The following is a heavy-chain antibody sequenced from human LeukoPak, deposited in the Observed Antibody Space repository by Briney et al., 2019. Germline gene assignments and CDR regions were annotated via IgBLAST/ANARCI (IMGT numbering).Heavy chain of an antibody. CDR2: MNPKSGNT. CDR1: GYTFTSYD. D-gene: IGHD5-24*01. J-gene: IGHJ4*02. CDR3: ASDGPMGIGY. Sequence: ASVKVSCKASGYTFTSYDINWVRQATGQGLEWMGWMNPKSGNTGYAQKFQGRVTMTRDTSISTAYMELGSLRSEDTAVYYCASDGPMGIGYWGQGTLVTVSS. V-gene: IGHV1-8*01.